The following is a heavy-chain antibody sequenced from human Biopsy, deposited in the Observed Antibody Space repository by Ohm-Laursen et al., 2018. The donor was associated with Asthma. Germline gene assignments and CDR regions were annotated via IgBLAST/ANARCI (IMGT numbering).Heavy chain of an antibody. CDR1: GFTFSDYY. CDR3: ARDSYSSGLYDDFES. D-gene: IGHD6-19*01. CDR2: INGKSNSI. J-gene: IGHJ4*02. V-gene: IGHV3-11*01. Sequence: SLRLSCAASGFTFSDYYMSWIRPAPGKGLEWISYINGKSNSIEYADSVKGRFTIFRDNAKNSLYLQMNSLRAEDRAVYYCARDSYSSGLYDDFESWGQGTLVTVSS.